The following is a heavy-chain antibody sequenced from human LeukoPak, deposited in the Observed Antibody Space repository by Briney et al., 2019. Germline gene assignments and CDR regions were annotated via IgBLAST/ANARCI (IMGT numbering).Heavy chain of an antibody. CDR2: ISAYNGNT. CDR3: ARGGAYSSTWYVDY. Sequence: ASVKVSCKAFGYTFTNYGITWVRQAPGQGLEWMGWISAYNGNTNYAQKLQGRVTMTTDTSTSTAYMELRSLRSDDTAVYYCARGGAYSSTWYVDYWGQGTLVTVSS. J-gene: IGHJ4*02. D-gene: IGHD6-13*01. V-gene: IGHV1-18*01. CDR1: GYTFTNYG.